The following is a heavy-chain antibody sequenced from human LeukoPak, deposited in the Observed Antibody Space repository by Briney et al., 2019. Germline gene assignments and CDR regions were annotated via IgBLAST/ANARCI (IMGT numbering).Heavy chain of an antibody. J-gene: IGHJ5*02. CDR3: ALRDRSYNWFDP. D-gene: IGHD1-14*01. V-gene: IGHV5-51*01. Sequence: GGTLRLSCAASGFTFSSYGMSWVRQMPGKGLEWMGIIYPGDSDTRYSPSFQGQVTISADKSINTAYLQWSSLKASDTAMYYCALRDRSYNWFDPWGQGTLVTVSS. CDR1: GFTFSSYG. CDR2: IYPGDSDT.